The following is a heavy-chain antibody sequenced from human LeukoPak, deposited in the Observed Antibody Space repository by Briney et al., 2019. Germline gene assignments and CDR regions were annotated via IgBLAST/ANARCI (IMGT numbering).Heavy chain of an antibody. CDR3: VKGDYCSGGSCYRNDAFDI. CDR1: GFTFSTYA. J-gene: IGHJ3*02. D-gene: IGHD2-15*01. Sequence: GGSLRLSCSASGFTFSTYAMHWGRQAPGKGLEYVSAISSTGRRTYYADSVKGRFTISRDNSKNTLYLQMSSLRAEDTAVYYCVKGDYCSGGSCYRNDAFDIWGQGTMVTVSS. CDR2: ISSTGRRT. V-gene: IGHV3-64D*06.